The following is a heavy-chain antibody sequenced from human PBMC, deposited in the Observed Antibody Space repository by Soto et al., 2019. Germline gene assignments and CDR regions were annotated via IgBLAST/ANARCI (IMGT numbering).Heavy chain of an antibody. Sequence: GGSLRLSCAASGFTVSDYYMSWIRQAPGKGLEWVSYISSSGSTIYYADSVKGRFTISRDNAKNSLYLQMNSLRAEDTAVYYCAGARFYCSSTSCYQRFNWFDPWGQGTLVTVSS. CDR1: GFTVSDYY. V-gene: IGHV3-11*01. CDR2: ISSSGSTI. CDR3: AGARFYCSSTSCYQRFNWFDP. D-gene: IGHD2-2*01. J-gene: IGHJ5*02.